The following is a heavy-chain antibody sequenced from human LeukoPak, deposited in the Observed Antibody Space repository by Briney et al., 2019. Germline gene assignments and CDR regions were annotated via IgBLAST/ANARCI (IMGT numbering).Heavy chain of an antibody. J-gene: IGHJ4*02. V-gene: IGHV4-30-4*01. Sequence: MPSQTLSLTCTVSGGSISSGDYYWSWIRQPPGKGLEWIGYIYYSGSTYYNPSLKSRVTISVDTSKNQFSLKLSSVTAADTAVYYCARSVDTAMVAFDCWGQGTLVTVSS. CDR3: ARSVDTAMVAFDC. CDR2: IYYSGST. D-gene: IGHD5-18*01. CDR1: GGSISSGDYY.